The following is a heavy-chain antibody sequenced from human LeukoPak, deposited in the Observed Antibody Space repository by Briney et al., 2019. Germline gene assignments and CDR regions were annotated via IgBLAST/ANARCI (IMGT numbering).Heavy chain of an antibody. CDR1: GFSFSNYE. CDR3: ATKLPGAVYFNY. D-gene: IGHD5-24*01. Sequence: GSLRLSCAASGFSFSNYEMNWVRQAPGKGLEWISFISPGDTTTYYADSVKGRFTISRDNAKNSLFLQMNSLRVEDTAVYYCATKLPGAVYFNYWGQGTLVTVSS. V-gene: IGHV3-48*03. CDR2: ISPGDTTT. J-gene: IGHJ4*02.